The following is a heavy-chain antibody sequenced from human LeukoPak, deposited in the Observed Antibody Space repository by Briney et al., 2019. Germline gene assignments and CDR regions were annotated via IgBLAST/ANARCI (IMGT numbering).Heavy chain of an antibody. V-gene: IGHV4-59*01. CDR3: ARMDSSRYGIGY. CDR1: GGSISSYF. CDR2: IYYSGST. J-gene: IGHJ4*02. D-gene: IGHD6-13*01. Sequence: SETLSLTCTVSGGSISSYFWSWFRQPPGKGLEWIGHIYYSGSTNYNPSLKSRVTISVDTSKNQFSLKLSSVTAADTAVYHCARMDSSRYGIGYWGQGSLVTVPS.